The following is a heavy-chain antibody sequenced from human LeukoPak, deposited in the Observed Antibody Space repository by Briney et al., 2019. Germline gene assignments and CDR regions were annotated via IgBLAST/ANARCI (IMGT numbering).Heavy chain of an antibody. V-gene: IGHV3-30*04. J-gene: IGHJ3*02. D-gene: IGHD2-15*01. CDR3: ARTVVVAATWDDAFDI. CDR2: ISYDGSNK. CDR1: GFTFSSYA. Sequence: GRSLRLSCAASGFTFSSYAMHWVRQAPGKGLEWVAVISYDGSNKYYADSVKGRFTISRGNSKNTLYLQMNSLRAEDTAVYYCARTVVVAATWDDAFDIWGQGTMVTVSS.